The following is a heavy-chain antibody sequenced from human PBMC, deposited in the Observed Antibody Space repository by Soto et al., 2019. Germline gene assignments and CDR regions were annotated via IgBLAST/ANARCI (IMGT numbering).Heavy chain of an antibody. Sequence: LRLSCAASGFTFSSYSMNWVRQAPGKGLEWVSSISSSSSYIYYADSVKGRFTISRDNAKNSLYLQMNSLRAEDTAVYYCARDPVRIAAAGTSLDYWGQGTLVTVSS. CDR1: GFTFSSYS. J-gene: IGHJ4*02. CDR3: ARDPVRIAAAGTSLDY. V-gene: IGHV3-21*01. CDR2: ISSSSSYI. D-gene: IGHD6-13*01.